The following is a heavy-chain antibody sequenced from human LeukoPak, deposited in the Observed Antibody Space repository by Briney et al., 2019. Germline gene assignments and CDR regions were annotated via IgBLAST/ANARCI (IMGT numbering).Heavy chain of an antibody. V-gene: IGHV4-30-2*01. J-gene: IGHJ5*02. CDR1: GDSFSSGDYS. CDR2: IFHSGSS. CDR3: ARELWFVNAPGSWLDP. Sequence: SETLSLTCTVSGDSFSSGDYSWSWIRQPSGKGLEWIGYIFHSGSSYYNPSLRSRVTISVDRSRNQFPLRLTPVTAADTAVYYCARELWFVNAPGSWLDPWGQGTLVIVSS. D-gene: IGHD3-10*01.